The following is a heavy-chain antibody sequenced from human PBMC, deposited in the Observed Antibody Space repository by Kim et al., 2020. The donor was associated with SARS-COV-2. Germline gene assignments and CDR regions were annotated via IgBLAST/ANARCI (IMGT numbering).Heavy chain of an antibody. J-gene: IGHJ4*02. Sequence: GGSLRLSCAASGFTFSSYAMSWVRQAPGKGLEWVSAISGSGGSTYYADSVKGRFTISRDNSKNTLYLQMNSLRAEDTAVYYCAKSGFPYFDWLLSVFVASVWGQGTLVTVSS. CDR3: AKSGFPYFDWLLSVFVASV. D-gene: IGHD3-9*01. CDR2: ISGSGGST. V-gene: IGHV3-23*01. CDR1: GFTFSSYA.